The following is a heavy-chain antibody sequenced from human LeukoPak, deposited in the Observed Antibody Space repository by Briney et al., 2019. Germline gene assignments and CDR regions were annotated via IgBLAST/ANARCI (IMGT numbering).Heavy chain of an antibody. CDR3: AREGVPCAGDY. Sequence: GGSLRLSCAASGFTFSNYWMRWVRQAPGKGLEWVANIKQDGSEKNYVDPVKGRFTISRDNAKNAQYLQMNSLRAEDTAIYYCAREGVPCAGDYWGQGTLVTVSS. J-gene: IGHJ4*02. D-gene: IGHD3-10*01. V-gene: IGHV3-7*01. CDR1: GFTFSNYW. CDR2: IKQDGSEK.